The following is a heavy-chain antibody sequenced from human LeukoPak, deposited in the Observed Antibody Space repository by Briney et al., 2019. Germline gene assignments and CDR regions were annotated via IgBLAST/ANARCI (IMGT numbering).Heavy chain of an antibody. CDR3: AREGSMGCSSTSCIRLIWY. Sequence: SETLSLTCTVSGGSISSYYWSWIRQPAGKGLEWIGRIYTSGSTNYNPSLKSRVTMSVDTSKNQFSLKLGSVTAAGTAVYCCAREGSMGCSSTSCIRLIWYWGQGTLVTVSS. D-gene: IGHD2-2*01. V-gene: IGHV4-4*07. J-gene: IGHJ4*02. CDR1: GGSISSYY. CDR2: IYTSGST.